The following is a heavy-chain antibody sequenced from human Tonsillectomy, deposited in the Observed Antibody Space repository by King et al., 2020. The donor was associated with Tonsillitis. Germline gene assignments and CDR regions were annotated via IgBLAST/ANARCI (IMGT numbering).Heavy chain of an antibody. Sequence: VQLQESGPGLVKPSQTLSLTCTVSGGSITGGFYYWSWIRQHPGKGLEWIGYIYYSGSTYYNPSLQSRLTISVDTSKNQFSVKLNSVTAADTAVYYCARSMIRGVSPFGYWGQGTLVTVSS. V-gene: IGHV4-31*03. D-gene: IGHD3-10*01. CDR3: ARSMIRGVSPFGY. CDR2: IYYSGST. CDR1: GGSITGGFYY. J-gene: IGHJ4*02.